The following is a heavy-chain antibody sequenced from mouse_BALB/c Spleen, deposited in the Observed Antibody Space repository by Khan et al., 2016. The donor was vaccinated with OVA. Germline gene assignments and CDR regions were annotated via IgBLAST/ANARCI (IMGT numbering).Heavy chain of an antibody. V-gene: IGHV2-2*02. CDR1: GFSLTSYG. D-gene: IGHD2-4*01. CDR3: ARNYDCNDGLAY. Sequence: QVMLQQSGPGLVQPSQSLSITCTVSGFSLTSYGVHWVRQSPGKGLEWLGVIWSGGSTDYNAAFISRLRISNDNSKSQVFFKMNSLQDTETAKYTGARNYDCNDGLAYWGQGTLVTVSA. CDR2: IWSGGST. J-gene: IGHJ3*01.